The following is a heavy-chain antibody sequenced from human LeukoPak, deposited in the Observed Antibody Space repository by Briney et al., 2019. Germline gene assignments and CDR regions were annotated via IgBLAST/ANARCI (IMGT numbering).Heavy chain of an antibody. CDR2: IYYSGST. V-gene: IGHV4-59*08. D-gene: IGHD3-10*01. Sequence: PSETLSLTCTVSGGSISSYYWSWIRQPPGKGLEWIGYIYYSGSTNYNPSLKSRVTISVDTSKNQFSLKLSSVTAADTAVYYCARWSFSYYYGMDVWGQGTTVTVSS. J-gene: IGHJ6*02. CDR3: ARWSFSYYYGMDV. CDR1: GGSISSYY.